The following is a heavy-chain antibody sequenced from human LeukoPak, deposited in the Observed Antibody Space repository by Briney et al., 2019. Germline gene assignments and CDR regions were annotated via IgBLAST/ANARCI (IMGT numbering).Heavy chain of an antibody. CDR1: GYTYTGYY. D-gene: IGHD3-3*01. CDR2: INPNSGGT. Sequence: ASVKVSCKASGYTYTGYYMHWVRQAPGQGLEWMGWINPNSGGTNYAQKFQGRVTMTRDTSISTAYMELSRLRSDDTAVYYCARDLLNITIFGVVTYNWFDPWGQGTLVTVSS. J-gene: IGHJ5*02. CDR3: ARDLLNITIFGVVTYNWFDP. V-gene: IGHV1-2*02.